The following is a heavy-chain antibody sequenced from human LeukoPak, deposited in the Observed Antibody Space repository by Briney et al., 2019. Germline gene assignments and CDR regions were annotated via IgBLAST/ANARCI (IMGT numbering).Heavy chain of an antibody. V-gene: IGHV3-30*18. CDR1: GFTFSSYG. Sequence: GGSLRLSCAASGFTFSSYGMHWVRQAPGKGLEWVAVISYDGSNKYYADSVKGRFTISRDNSKNTLYLQMNSLRAEDTAVYYCAKLVGVLGDYGPTSDQNYYYYYYMDVWGKGTTVTISS. CDR2: ISYDGSNK. D-gene: IGHD4-17*01. CDR3: AKLVGVLGDYGPTSDQNYYYYYYMDV. J-gene: IGHJ6*03.